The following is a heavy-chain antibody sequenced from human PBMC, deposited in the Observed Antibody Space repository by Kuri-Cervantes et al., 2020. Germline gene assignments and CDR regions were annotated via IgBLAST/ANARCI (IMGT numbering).Heavy chain of an antibody. CDR3: ARVGQWLDRNDAFDI. V-gene: IGHV3-48*04. J-gene: IGHJ3*02. D-gene: IGHD6-19*01. CDR2: ISSSGSTI. Sequence: GGSLRLSCAASGFTFSSYGMHWVRQAPGKGLEWVSYISSSGSTIYYADSVKGRFTISRDNAKNSLYLQMNSLRAEDTAVYYCARVGQWLDRNDAFDIWGQGTMVTVSS. CDR1: GFTFSSYG.